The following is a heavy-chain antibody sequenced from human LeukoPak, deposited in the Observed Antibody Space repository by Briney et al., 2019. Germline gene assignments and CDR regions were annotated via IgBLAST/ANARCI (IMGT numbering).Heavy chain of an antibody. CDR1: GGSISSNY. CDR3: ARDAPYYDFWSGYYTDPFDY. CDR2: IFYTGST. J-gene: IGHJ4*02. Sequence: SETLSLTCTVSGGSISSNYWSWIRQSPGKGLEWIGYIFYTGSTNYNPSLKSRVTISLDTSRTQFSLRLSSVTAADTAVYYCARDAPYYDFWSGYYTDPFDYWGQGTLVTVSS. V-gene: IGHV4-59*12. D-gene: IGHD3-3*01.